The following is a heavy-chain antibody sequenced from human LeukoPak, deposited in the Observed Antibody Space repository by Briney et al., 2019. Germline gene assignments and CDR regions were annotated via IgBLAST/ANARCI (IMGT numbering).Heavy chain of an antibody. V-gene: IGHV3-33*01. J-gene: IGHJ4*02. CDR2: IWYDGSNK. Sequence: GGSLRLSCAASGFTFSSYGMHWVRQAPGKGLEWVAVIWYDGSNKYYADSVEGRFTISRDNSKNTLYLQMNSLRAEDTAVYYCAREQYYYGSGTHFDYWGQGTLVTVSS. D-gene: IGHD3-10*01. CDR3: AREQYYYGSGTHFDY. CDR1: GFTFSSYG.